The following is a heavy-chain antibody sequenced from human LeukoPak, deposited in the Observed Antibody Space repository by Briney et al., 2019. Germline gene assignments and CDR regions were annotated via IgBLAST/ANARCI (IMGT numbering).Heavy chain of an antibody. J-gene: IGHJ4*02. D-gene: IGHD2-15*01. CDR1: GFTFSSYG. CDR2: IYSGGST. Sequence: GGSLRLSCAASGFTFSSYGMSWVRQAPGKGLEWVSVIYSGGSTYYADSVKGRFTISRDNSKNTLYLQMNSLRAEDTAVYYCASRGGSSGFDYWGQGTLVTVSS. V-gene: IGHV3-53*01. CDR3: ASRGGSSGFDY.